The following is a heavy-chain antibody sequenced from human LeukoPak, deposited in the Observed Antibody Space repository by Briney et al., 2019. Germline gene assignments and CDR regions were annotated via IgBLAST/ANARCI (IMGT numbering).Heavy chain of an antibody. J-gene: IGHJ4*02. V-gene: IGHV3-48*03. Sequence: GGSLRLSCAASGLTFSSYEMNWVRQAPGKGLEWVSYISSSGSTIYYADSVKGRFTISRDNAKNSLYLQMNSLRAEDTAVYYCASSFYGSGSYDYWGQGTLVTVSS. D-gene: IGHD3-10*01. CDR3: ASSFYGSGSYDY. CDR1: GLTFSSYE. CDR2: ISSSGSTI.